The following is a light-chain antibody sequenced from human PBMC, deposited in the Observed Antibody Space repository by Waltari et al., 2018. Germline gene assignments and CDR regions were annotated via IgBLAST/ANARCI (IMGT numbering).Light chain of an antibody. CDR3: QQYNSYSLLT. J-gene: IGKJ4*01. CDR1: QIISNW. V-gene: IGKV1-5*03. CDR2: KAS. Sequence: DIKMTQSPPTLSASVGDRVTITCRASQIISNWLAWYHQKPGKAPKLLFYKASTLESGVPSRFSGSGSGTEFTLTISSLQPDDFATYYCQQYNSYSLLTFGGGTKVEIK.